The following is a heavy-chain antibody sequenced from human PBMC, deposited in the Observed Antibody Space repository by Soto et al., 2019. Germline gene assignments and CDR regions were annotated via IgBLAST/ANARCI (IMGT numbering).Heavy chain of an antibody. Sequence: ASVKVSCKASCGPFSSYSINWVRQAPGQGLEWMGEIIPIFGTANYAQKFQGRVTITADESTSTAYMELSSLRSEDTAVYYCARDGGRHSGGIDYWGQGTLVTVSS. CDR2: IIPIFGTA. CDR3: ARDGGRHSGGIDY. CDR1: CGPFSSYS. V-gene: IGHV1-69*13. J-gene: IGHJ4*02. D-gene: IGHD1-26*01.